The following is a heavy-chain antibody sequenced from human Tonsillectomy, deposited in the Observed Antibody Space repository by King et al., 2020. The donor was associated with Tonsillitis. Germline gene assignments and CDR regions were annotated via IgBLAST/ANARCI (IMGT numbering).Heavy chain of an antibody. CDR2: ISGSGGST. V-gene: IGHV3-23*04. D-gene: IGHD6-13*01. J-gene: IGHJ5*02. CDR3: AKDGRSSWFPRWFDP. Sequence: VQLVESGGGLVQPGGSLRLSCAASGFTFNIFAMSWVRQAPGKGLEWVSTISGSGGSTYYADSVKGRFTVSTDNSKNTLYLQMNSLRAEDTAVYYCAKDGRSSWFPRWFDPWGQGTLVTVSS. CDR1: GFTFNIFA.